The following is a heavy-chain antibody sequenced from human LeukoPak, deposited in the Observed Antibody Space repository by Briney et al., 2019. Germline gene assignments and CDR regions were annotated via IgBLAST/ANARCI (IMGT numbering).Heavy chain of an antibody. CDR3: ARANAGSGSNYYYYYMDV. CDR2: ISSSGSTI. J-gene: IGHJ6*03. V-gene: IGHV3-11*01. Sequence: PGGSLRLSCAASGFTFSDYYMSWIRQAPGKGLEWVSYISSSGSTIYYADSVKGRFTISRDNAKNSLYLQMNSLRAEDTAVYYCARANAGSGSNYYYYYMDVWGKGTTVTVSS. D-gene: IGHD1-26*01. CDR1: GFTFSDYY.